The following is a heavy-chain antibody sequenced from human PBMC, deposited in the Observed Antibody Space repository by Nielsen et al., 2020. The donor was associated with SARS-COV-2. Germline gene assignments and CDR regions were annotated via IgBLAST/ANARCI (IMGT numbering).Heavy chain of an antibody. V-gene: IGHV3-30-3*01. CDR1: GFTFSSYA. CDR2: ISYDGSNK. Sequence: GESPKISCAASGFTFSSYAMHWVRQAPGKGLEWVAVISYDGSNKYYADSVKGRFTISRDNSKNTLYLQMNSLRAEDTAVYYCARDQITMIASLDYWGQGTLVTVSS. J-gene: IGHJ4*02. CDR3: ARDQITMIASLDY. D-gene: IGHD3-22*01.